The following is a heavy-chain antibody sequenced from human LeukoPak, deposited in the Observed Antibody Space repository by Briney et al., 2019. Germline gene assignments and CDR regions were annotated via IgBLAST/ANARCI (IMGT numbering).Heavy chain of an antibody. CDR2: IYYSGST. D-gene: IGHD3-10*01. J-gene: IGHJ6*02. V-gene: IGHV4-59*01. CDR3: ARARSHYYYYYGMDV. Sequence: SSETLSLTCTVSGGSISSYYWSWIRQPPGKGLEWIGYIYYSGSTNYNPSLKSRVTISVDTSKNQFSLKLSSVTAADTAVYYCARARSHYYYYYGMDVWGQGTTVTVPS. CDR1: GGSISSYY.